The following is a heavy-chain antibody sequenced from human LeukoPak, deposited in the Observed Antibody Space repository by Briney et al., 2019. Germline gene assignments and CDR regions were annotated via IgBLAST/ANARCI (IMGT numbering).Heavy chain of an antibody. V-gene: IGHV5-51*01. D-gene: IGHD1-26*01. CDR1: GYSFTSYW. Sequence: GASLQISCKGSGYSFTSYWIGWVRPLPGKGLEWMGIIYPGDSDARYSPSFQGQVTISADKSISTAYLQWSSLKASDTAMYYCARHVSYPQGGMDVWGQGTTVTVSS. CDR2: IYPGDSDA. J-gene: IGHJ6*02. CDR3: ARHVSYPQGGMDV.